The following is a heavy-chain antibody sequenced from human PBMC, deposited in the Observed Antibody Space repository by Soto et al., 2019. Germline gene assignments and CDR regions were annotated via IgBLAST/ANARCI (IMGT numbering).Heavy chain of an antibody. V-gene: IGHV4-39*01. D-gene: IGHD3-22*01. CDR2: IYYSGST. CDR1: GGSISSSSYY. J-gene: IGHJ3*02. CDR3: ARQVVVNPPDAFDI. Sequence: QLQLQESGPGLVKPSETLSLTCTVSGGSISSSSYYWGWIRQPPGKGLEWIGSIYYSGSTYYNPSLKSRVTISVDTSKNQFSLKLSSVTAADTAVYYCARQVVVNPPDAFDIWGQGTMVTVSS.